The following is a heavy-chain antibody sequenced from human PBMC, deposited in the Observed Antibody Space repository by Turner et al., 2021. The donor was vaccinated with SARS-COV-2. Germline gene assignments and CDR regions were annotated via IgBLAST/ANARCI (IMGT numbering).Heavy chain of an antibody. J-gene: IGHJ4*02. CDR3: AKGGWYYDSSAADY. CDR1: GFPFSSYS. Sequence: QVQLVESGGGVVQPGRSLRLSCAVSGFPFSSYSFHWVRQAPGKGLEWVAGISYDGTNKNYADSMKGRFTISRDNSKKTLFLQMNGLRAEDTAVYYCAKGGWYYDSSAADYWGQGTLVTVSS. CDR2: ISYDGTNK. D-gene: IGHD3-22*01. V-gene: IGHV3-30-3*01.